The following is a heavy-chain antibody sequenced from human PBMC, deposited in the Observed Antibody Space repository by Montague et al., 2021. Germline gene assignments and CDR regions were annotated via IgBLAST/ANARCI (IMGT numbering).Heavy chain of an antibody. CDR1: GFSLNTRAVG. Sequence: PALVKPTQTLTLTCNFSGFSLNTRAVGVGWIRQPPGKALEWLALIYWNDDKRYSPSLKRRLTITKDTSKNQVVLTMTNVDPVDTATYYCARHNSGWYSDFDYWGQGTLVTVSS. V-gene: IGHV2-5*01. J-gene: IGHJ4*02. CDR3: ARHNSGWYSDFDY. D-gene: IGHD6-19*01. CDR2: IYWNDDK.